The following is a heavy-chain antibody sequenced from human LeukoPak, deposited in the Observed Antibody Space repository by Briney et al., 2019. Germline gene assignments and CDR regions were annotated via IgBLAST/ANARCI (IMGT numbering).Heavy chain of an antibody. CDR1: GYTFTAFY. J-gene: IGHJ4*02. D-gene: IGHD3-9*01. CDR3: ARGYCDTNDCPPGAY. Sequence: ASVKASCQASGYTFTAFYIHWVRQAPGQGLEWMGWINPNSGGTNYAQKFQGRVTLTRDTSISTVYMELTGLTSDDTAVYYCARGYCDTNDCPPGAYWGQGALVAVSS. CDR2: INPNSGGT. V-gene: IGHV1-2*02.